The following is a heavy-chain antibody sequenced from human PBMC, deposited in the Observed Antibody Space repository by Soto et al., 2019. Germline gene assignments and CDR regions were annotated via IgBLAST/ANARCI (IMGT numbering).Heavy chain of an antibody. V-gene: IGHV3-64*01. D-gene: IGHD6-13*01. CDR2: TCSNGGST. CDR3: ARGARIAAGGTLHFRMDV. Sequence: ESLRLSCAASGLTFSSYALHWVRQAPGKGLEYVSATCSNGGSTYYANSVKGRFTISRDNSKNTLYLQMNSLRTEDTAVYYCARGARIAAGGTLHFRMDVWGQGT. CDR1: GLTFSSYA. J-gene: IGHJ6*02.